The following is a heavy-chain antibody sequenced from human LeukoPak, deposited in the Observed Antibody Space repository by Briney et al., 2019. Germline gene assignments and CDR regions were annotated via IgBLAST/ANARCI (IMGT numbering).Heavy chain of an antibody. CDR1: GGSFSGYY. J-gene: IGHJ6*03. Sequence: KTSETLSLTCAVYGGSFSGYYWSWIRQPPGKGLELIGEIDHSGSTNYNPSLKSRVTISVDTSKNQFSLKLSSVTAADAAVYYCARTNGVGYCSSTSCYTVRNYYYYYMDVWGKGTTVTVSS. CDR2: IDHSGST. CDR3: ARTNGVGYCSSTSCYTVRNYYYYYMDV. V-gene: IGHV4-34*01. D-gene: IGHD2-2*02.